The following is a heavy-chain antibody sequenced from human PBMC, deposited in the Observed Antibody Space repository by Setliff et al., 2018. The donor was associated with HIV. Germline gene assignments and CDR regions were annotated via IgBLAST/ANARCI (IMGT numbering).Heavy chain of an antibody. CDR2: IYYSGDS. CDR3: ARAKYYYDTSAYYGSRDWYFDL. D-gene: IGHD3-22*01. V-gene: IGHV4-39*07. J-gene: IGHJ2*01. CDR1: GGSISSSSYY. Sequence: SETPSLTCTVSGGSISSSSYYWDWIRQPPGKGLELIATIYYSGDSHYNPSLKSRVTISVDTSKNQFSLKLNSVTAADTAVYYCARAKYYYDTSAYYGSRDWYFDLWVPETLLVTVSS.